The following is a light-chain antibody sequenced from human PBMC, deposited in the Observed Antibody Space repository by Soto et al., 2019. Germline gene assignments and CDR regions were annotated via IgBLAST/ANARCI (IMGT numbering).Light chain of an antibody. Sequence: AIRMTQSPSSFSASPEDRVTITCRASQSIRSYLAWYQQKPGNAPQLLIYAASTLQSGVTSRFSGSGSSADFTLTISYLQSEDFATYYCQQCYTFPLTFGGGTKVEIK. V-gene: IGKV1-8*01. J-gene: IGKJ4*01. CDR1: QSIRSY. CDR2: AAS. CDR3: QQCYTFPLT.